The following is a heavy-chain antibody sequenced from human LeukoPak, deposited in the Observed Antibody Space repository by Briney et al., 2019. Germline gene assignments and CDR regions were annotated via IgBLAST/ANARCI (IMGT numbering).Heavy chain of an antibody. CDR2: IYTSGST. Sequence: SETLSLTCTVSGGSISSYYWSWIRQPPGKGLEWIGYIYTSGSTNYNPSLKSRVTISVDTSKNQFSLKLSSVTAADTAVYYCARQGNYASNWFDPWGQGTLVTVSS. D-gene: IGHD2-2*01. V-gene: IGHV4-4*09. J-gene: IGHJ5*02. CDR3: ARQGNYASNWFDP. CDR1: GGSISSYY.